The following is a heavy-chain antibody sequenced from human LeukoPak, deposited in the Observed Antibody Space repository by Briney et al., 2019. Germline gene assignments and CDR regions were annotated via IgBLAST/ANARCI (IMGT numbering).Heavy chain of an antibody. CDR3: AKGGSGSYYGFDY. Sequence: GGSLRLSRAASGFTFSSYGMSWVRQAPGEGLEWVSIMCASGGTTFYADSVKGRFTISRDNSKNTLYLQMNSLGADDTAVYYCAKGGSGSYYGFDYWGQGTLVTVSS. D-gene: IGHD1-26*01. V-gene: IGHV3-23*01. CDR1: GFTFSSYG. CDR2: MCASGGTT. J-gene: IGHJ4*02.